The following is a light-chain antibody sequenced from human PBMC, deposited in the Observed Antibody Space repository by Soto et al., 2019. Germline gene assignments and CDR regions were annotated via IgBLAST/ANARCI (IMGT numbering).Light chain of an antibody. CDR3: QQYSGDSRT. CDR1: QSIRSW. Sequence: DIQMTQSPSTLSASVGDRVTITCRASQSIRSWLAWYQQKPGKAPKLLIYKASRLHSGVSSRFSGSESGTEFTLTISSLQPDDFATYYCQQYSGDSRTFGQGTKVEMK. J-gene: IGKJ1*01. V-gene: IGKV1-5*03. CDR2: KAS.